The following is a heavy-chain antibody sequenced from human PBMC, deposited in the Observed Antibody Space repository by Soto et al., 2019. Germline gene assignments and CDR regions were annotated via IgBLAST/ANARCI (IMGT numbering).Heavy chain of an antibody. CDR2: ISYDGSNK. V-gene: IGHV3-30*18. CDR1: GFTFSSYG. D-gene: IGHD3-22*01. CDR3: AKVIVVVIGADAFDI. Sequence: QVQLVESGGGVVQPGRSLRLSCAASGFTFSSYGMHWVRQAPGKGLEWVAVISYDGSNKYYADAVKGRFTISRDNSKNTLYLQMNSLRAEDTAVYYCAKVIVVVIGADAFDIWGQGTMVTVSS. J-gene: IGHJ3*02.